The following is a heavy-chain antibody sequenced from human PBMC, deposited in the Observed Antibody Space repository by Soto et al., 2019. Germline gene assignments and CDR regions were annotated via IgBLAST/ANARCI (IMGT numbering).Heavy chain of an antibody. CDR2: IYYSGNT. CDR3: ASIAAPGTTHFDF. Sequence: PETLSLTCTVSGGSIGSSSYYWGWIRQSPGKGLEWIGNIYYSGNTFYNPSLQSRVAISVDTSKNQFYLHLSSVTAADTAIFYCASIAAPGTTHFDFWGQGTLVTVSS. J-gene: IGHJ4*02. D-gene: IGHD6-13*01. CDR1: GGSIGSSSYY. V-gene: IGHV4-39*01.